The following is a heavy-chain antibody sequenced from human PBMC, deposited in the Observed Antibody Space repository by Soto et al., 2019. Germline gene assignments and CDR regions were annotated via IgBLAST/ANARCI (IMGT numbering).Heavy chain of an antibody. CDR3: ARRRYFGGDCYPQVYYGMDV. CDR2: IIPVLGVT. D-gene: IGHD2-21*02. CDR1: GDTFSSYT. V-gene: IGHV1-69*02. J-gene: IGHJ6*02. Sequence: QVQLVQSGPEVKKPGSSVRISCRSGGDTFSSYTVSWVRQTPGQGLEWMGRIIPVLGVTNYSRKFKGRMTINGDKSKTQAHMELGRLESGVTARYYCARRRYFGGDCYPQVYYGMDVWGQGTPVIVSS.